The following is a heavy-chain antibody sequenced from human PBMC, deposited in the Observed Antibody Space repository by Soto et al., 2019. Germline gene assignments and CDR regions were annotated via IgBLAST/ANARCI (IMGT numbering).Heavy chain of an antibody. Sequence: PSQTLSLTCAISGDSVSSNSAAWNWIRQSPSRGLEWLGRTYYRSKWYNDYAVSVKSRITINPDTSKNQFSLQLNSVTPEDTAVYYCARALYYYDSSGYRPVSYYYGMDVWGQGTTVTVSS. J-gene: IGHJ6*02. V-gene: IGHV6-1*01. CDR1: GDSVSSNSAA. CDR3: ARALYYYDSSGYRPVSYYYGMDV. D-gene: IGHD3-22*01. CDR2: TYYRSKWYN.